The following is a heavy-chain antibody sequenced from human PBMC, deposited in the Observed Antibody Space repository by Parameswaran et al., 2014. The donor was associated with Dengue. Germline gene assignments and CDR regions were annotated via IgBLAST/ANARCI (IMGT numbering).Heavy chain of an antibody. CDR3: ARQGTGGDCSSTSCYMLFGMDV. D-gene: IGHD2-2*02. CDR2: IYYSGST. J-gene: IGHJ6*02. V-gene: IGHV4-39*01. Sequence: WIRQPPGKGLEWIGSIYYSGSTYYNPSLKSRVTISVDTSKNQFSLKLSSVTAADTAVYYCARQGTGGDCSSTSCYMLFGMDVWGQGTTVTVSS.